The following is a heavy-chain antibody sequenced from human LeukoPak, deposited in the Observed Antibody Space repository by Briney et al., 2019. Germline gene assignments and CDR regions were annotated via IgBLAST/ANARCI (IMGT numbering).Heavy chain of an antibody. CDR3: ARDSARSSSWADH. D-gene: IGHD6-13*01. CDR2: ISPILDIT. V-gene: IGHV1-69*04. CDR1: GGTFSNYG. J-gene: IGHJ1*01. Sequence: GSSVKVSCKASGGTFSNYGISWVRQAPGQGLEWMGRISPILDITNYSQKFQGRVTLTADKSTNTAYMELSSLRSEDTAMYFCARDSARSSSWADHWGQGTLVTVSS.